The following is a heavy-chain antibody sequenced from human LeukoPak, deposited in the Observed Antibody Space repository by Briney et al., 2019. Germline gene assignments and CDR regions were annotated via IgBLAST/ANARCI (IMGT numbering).Heavy chain of an antibody. CDR2: ISGSGGST. D-gene: IGHD3-22*01. CDR3: AKDPGDYYDSSGYYHLASFDY. J-gene: IGHJ4*02. V-gene: IGHV3-23*01. CDR1: GFTFSSYA. Sequence: PGGSLRLSCAASGFTFSSYAMSWVRQAPGKGLEWVSAISGSGGSTYYADSVKGRFTISRDNSKNTLYLQMNSLRAEDTAVYYCAKDPGDYYDSSGYYHLASFDYWGQGTLVTVSS.